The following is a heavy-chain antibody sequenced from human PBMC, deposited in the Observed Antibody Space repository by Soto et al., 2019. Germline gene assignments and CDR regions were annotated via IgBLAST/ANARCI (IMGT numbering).Heavy chain of an antibody. CDR3: SIGTWSAETFDV. J-gene: IGHJ3*01. CDR2: IIPMVTVR. D-gene: IGHD2-2*01. CDR1: EGTFSTYT. Sequence: QVHLVQSGAEVKKPGSSVKVSCKATEGTFSTYTLIWVRQAPGQGLEWMGRIIPMVTVRNSAQKFQDRVTLTADKSTSTAFMELTSLTSDDTAVYYCSIGTWSAETFDVWGQGTMVTVSS. V-gene: IGHV1-69*02.